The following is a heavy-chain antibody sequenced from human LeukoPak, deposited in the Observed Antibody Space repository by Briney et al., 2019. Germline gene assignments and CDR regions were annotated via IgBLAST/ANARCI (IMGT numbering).Heavy chain of an antibody. CDR3: ARGNYYGMDV. V-gene: IGHV3-21*01. J-gene: IGHJ6*02. CDR1: GFTLRSYS. Sequence: PGGSLRLSCAASGFTLRSYSMNWVRQAPGKGLEWVSSISDSDNSMYYANSVKGRFTMSRDNAKNTLYLQMNSLRAEDTAVYYCARGNYYGMDVWGQGTTVTVSS. CDR2: ISDSDNSM.